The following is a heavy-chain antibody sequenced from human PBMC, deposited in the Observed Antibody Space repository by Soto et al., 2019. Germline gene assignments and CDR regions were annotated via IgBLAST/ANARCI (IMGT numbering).Heavy chain of an antibody. D-gene: IGHD3-22*01. CDR1: GFTFEEYV. Sequence: VQLVESGGGLVQPGRSLRLSCAASGFTFEEYVMHWVRQVPGKGLEWVSGISWNSGNIGYGDSVKGRFTISRDNAKNSLYLQRNSLRAEDTALYYCAKGVADYESSGSFHLAYWGQGTLVTVSS. CDR3: AKGVADYESSGSFHLAY. V-gene: IGHV3-9*01. CDR2: ISWNSGNI. J-gene: IGHJ4*02.